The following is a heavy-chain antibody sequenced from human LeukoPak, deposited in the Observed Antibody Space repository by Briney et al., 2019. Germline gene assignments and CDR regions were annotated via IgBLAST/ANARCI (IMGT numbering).Heavy chain of an antibody. J-gene: IGHJ3*02. CDR3: ARRTYDLWSGDYTGAFDI. Sequence: SETLSLTCTVSGGSISSYYWSWIRQPPGKGLEWIEYIYYSGSTNYNPSLKSRVTISVDTSKNQFSLKLSSVTAADTAVYYCARRTYDLWSGDYTGAFDIWGQGTMVTVSS. V-gene: IGHV4-59*01. D-gene: IGHD3-3*01. CDR1: GGSISSYY. CDR2: IYYSGST.